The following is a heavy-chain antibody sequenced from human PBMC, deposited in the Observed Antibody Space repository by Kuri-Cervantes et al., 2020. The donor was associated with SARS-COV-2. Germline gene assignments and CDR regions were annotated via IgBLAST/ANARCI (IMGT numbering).Heavy chain of an antibody. CDR1: GFSLSTHG. J-gene: IGHJ2*01. D-gene: IGHD1-1*01. V-gene: IGHV3-23*01. CDR2: ISDSGGST. Sequence: GGSLRLSCAASGFSLSTHGMHWVRQAPGKGLEWVSAISDSGGSTYYADSVKGRFTISRDNSKNTLYLQMNTLRAEDTAVYYCAKDNSENGRGYWYFDLWGRGTLVTVSS. CDR3: AKDNSENGRGYWYFDL.